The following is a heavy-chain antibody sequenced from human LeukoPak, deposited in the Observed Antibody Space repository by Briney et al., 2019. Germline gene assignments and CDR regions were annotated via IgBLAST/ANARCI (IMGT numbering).Heavy chain of an antibody. Sequence: PGGSLRLSCAASGFTFSSYWMSWVRQAPGKGLEWVTNIKQDGSEKYYVDSVKGRFTISRDNAKNSLFLQMTSLRAEDTAVYYCARVGPGDYYSDNSGYYPIDYWGQGTLVTVSS. CDR3: ARVGPGDYYSDNSGYYPIDY. D-gene: IGHD3-22*01. CDR2: IKQDGSEK. CDR1: GFTFSSYW. J-gene: IGHJ4*02. V-gene: IGHV3-7*01.